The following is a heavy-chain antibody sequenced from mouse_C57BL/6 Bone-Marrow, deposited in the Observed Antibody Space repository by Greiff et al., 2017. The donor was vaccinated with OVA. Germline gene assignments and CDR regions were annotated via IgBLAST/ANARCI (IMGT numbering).Heavy chain of an antibody. CDR1: GFNIKDDY. CDR2: IDPENGDT. V-gene: IGHV14-4*01. J-gene: IGHJ1*03. D-gene: IGHD2-4*01. Sequence: DVKLVESGAELVRPGASVKLSCTASGFNIKDDYMHWVKQRPEQGLEWIGWIDPENGDTEYASKFQGKATITADTSSNTAYLQLSSLTSEDTAVYYCTTGYDYDEYFDVWGTGTTVTVSS. CDR3: TTGYDYDEYFDV.